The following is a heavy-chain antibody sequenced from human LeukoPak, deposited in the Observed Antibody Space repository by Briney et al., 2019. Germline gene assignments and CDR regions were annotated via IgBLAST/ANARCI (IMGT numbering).Heavy chain of an antibody. Sequence: GASVKVSCKASGYTFTGYYMHWVRQAPGQGLEWMGWINPNSGGTNYAQKFQGRVTMTRDTSTSTVYMELSSLRSEDTAVYYCARDYYGSGNSFWFDPWGQGTLVTVSS. CDR3: ARDYYGSGNSFWFDP. V-gene: IGHV1-2*02. CDR1: GYTFTGYY. J-gene: IGHJ5*02. CDR2: INPNSGGT. D-gene: IGHD3-10*01.